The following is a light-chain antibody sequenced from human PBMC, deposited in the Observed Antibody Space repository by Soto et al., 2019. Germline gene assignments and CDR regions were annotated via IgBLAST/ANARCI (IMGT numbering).Light chain of an antibody. CDR2: DAS. CDR3: LQYHNLWA. Sequence: DIQMTQSPSSLSASVGDRVTITRRASQSISSYLNWYQQKPGKAPKLLIYDASSLESGVPSRFSGSGSGTDFTLTISSLQSEDFTVYSCLQYHNLWAFGQGTKVDIK. V-gene: IGKV1-39*01. CDR1: QSISSY. J-gene: IGKJ1*01.